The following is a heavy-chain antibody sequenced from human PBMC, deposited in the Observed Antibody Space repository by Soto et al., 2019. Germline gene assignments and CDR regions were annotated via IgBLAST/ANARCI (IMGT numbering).Heavy chain of an antibody. V-gene: IGHV4-30-4*01. D-gene: IGHD4-17*01. CDR3: ARAKGLLTVTTSWFAP. CDR1: GGSISSGDYY. CDR2: IYYSGST. J-gene: IGHJ5*02. Sequence: QVQLQESGPGLVKPSQTLSLTCIVSGGSISSGDYYWSWVRQPPGKGLEWIGYIYYSGSTYYNPSLKSRVTISADTSKNHFSLKLSSVTAADTAVYYCARAKGLLTVTTSWFAPWGQGTLVTVSS.